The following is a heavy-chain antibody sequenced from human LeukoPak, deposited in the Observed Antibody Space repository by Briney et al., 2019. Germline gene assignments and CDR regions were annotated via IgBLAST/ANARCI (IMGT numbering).Heavy chain of an antibody. CDR2: IKQDGSEK. D-gene: IGHD6-13*01. CDR3: AREGIFPEYYYYYMDV. Sequence: PGGSLRLSCAASGLTFSSYWMSWVRQAPGKGLEWVANIKQDGSEKYYGASVKGRFTISRDNAKNSLYLQMNSLTAEDTAVYYCAREGIFPEYYYYYMDVWGKGTPVTVSS. J-gene: IGHJ6*03. V-gene: IGHV3-7*01. CDR1: GLTFSSYW.